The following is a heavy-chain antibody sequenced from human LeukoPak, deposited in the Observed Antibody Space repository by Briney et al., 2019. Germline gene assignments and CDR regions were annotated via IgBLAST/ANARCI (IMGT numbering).Heavy chain of an antibody. CDR3: ARHAWYYYDSSGRYYFDY. CDR1: GGSISSYY. V-gene: IGHV4-59*08. CDR2: IYYSGST. Sequence: SETLSLTCTVSGGSISSYYWSWIRQPPGKGLEWIGYIYYSGSTNYNPPLKSRVTISVDTSKNQFSLKLSSVTAADTAVYYCARHAWYYYDSSGRYYFDYWGQGTLVTVSS. D-gene: IGHD3-22*01. J-gene: IGHJ4*02.